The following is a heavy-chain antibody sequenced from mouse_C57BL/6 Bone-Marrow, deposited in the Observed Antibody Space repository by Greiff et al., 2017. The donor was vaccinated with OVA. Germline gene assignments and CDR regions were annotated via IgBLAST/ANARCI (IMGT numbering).Heavy chain of an antibody. Sequence: DVHLVESGPGLVKPSQTVFLTCTVTGISITTGNYRWSWIRQFPGNKLEWIGYIYYSGTITYNPSLTSRTTITRDTPKNQFFLEMNSLTAEDTATYYCARDSPVRGYAMDYWGQGTSVTVSS. D-gene: IGHD1-1*01. J-gene: IGHJ4*01. CDR1: GISITTGNYR. V-gene: IGHV3-5*01. CDR3: ARDSPVRGYAMDY. CDR2: IYYSGTI.